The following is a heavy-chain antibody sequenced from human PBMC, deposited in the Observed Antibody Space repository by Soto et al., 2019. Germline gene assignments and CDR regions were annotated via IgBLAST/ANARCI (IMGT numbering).Heavy chain of an antibody. CDR2: INPILSMS. V-gene: IGHV1-69*02. CDR1: GDTFAFYS. D-gene: IGHD3-10*01. J-gene: IGHJ4*02. Sequence: QVLLVQSGAEVKRPGSSVKVSCKASGDTFAFYSINWVRQAPGLGLEWMGRINPILSMSNYAQRFQGRVTMTADKSTSTAYMVLNSLRSEDTAIYYCATSYGSGYRAFDYWGQGALVTVSS. CDR3: ATSYGSGYRAFDY.